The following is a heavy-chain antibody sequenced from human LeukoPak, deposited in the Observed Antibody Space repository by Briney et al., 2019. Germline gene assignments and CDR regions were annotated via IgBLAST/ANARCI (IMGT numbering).Heavy chain of an antibody. D-gene: IGHD3-22*01. CDR2: IYHSGST. CDR3: ARGEYYYDSSGYPTNDAFDI. J-gene: IGHJ3*02. CDR1: GGSISSGGYS. V-gene: IGHV4-30-2*01. Sequence: SQTLSLTCAVSGGSISSGGYSWSWIRQPLGQGLEWVGYIYHSGSTFYNPSLKSRVPISIDRSKNQFSLKLSSVTAADTAVYYCARGEYYYDSSGYPTNDAFDIWGQGTMVTVSS.